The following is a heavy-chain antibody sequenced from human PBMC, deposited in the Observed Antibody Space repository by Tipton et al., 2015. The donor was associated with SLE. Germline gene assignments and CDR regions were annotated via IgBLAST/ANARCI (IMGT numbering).Heavy chain of an antibody. Sequence: PGLVKPSETLSLICSVSGGSIRNSNYYWGWIRQPPGKGLEWIGSVFSGGDTYYNPSLKTRVTISLDTSANNFSLKLSSVTAADTAVYYCARHVPSSSPPLSGYMDVWGKGTTVTVSS. CDR3: ARHVPSSSPPLSGYMDV. CDR2: VFSGGDT. V-gene: IGHV4-39*01. CDR1: GGSIRNSNYY. J-gene: IGHJ6*03. D-gene: IGHD6-13*01.